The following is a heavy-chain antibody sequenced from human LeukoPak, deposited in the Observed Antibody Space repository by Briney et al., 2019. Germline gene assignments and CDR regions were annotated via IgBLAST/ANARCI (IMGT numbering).Heavy chain of an antibody. CDR2: ISSSSSYI. V-gene: IGHV3-21*01. D-gene: IGHD2-2*01. CDR1: GFTFSSYS. Sequence: GGSLRLSCAASGFTFSSYSMNWVRQAPGKGLEWVSSISSSSSYIYYADSVKGRFTISRDNAKNSLYLQMNSLRAEDTAVYYCARDRSEDIVVVPAAMLGGDYRGQGTLVTVSS. CDR3: ARDRSEDIVVVPAAMLGGDY. J-gene: IGHJ4*02.